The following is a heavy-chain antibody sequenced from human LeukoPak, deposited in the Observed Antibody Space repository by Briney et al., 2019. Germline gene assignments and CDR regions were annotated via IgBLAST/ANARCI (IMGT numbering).Heavy chain of an antibody. CDR2: INGDGRTA. V-gene: IGHV3-64*04. Sequence: PGGSLRLSCSASGFIFSTYTMYWVRQAPGKGLENLSVINGDGRTAYYADSVKGRFTISRDNSKNTLYLQMNSLRAEDTAVYYCARDHVQPLDYWGQGTLVTVSS. CDR3: ARDHVQPLDY. J-gene: IGHJ4*02. CDR1: GFIFSTYT. D-gene: IGHD5-18*01.